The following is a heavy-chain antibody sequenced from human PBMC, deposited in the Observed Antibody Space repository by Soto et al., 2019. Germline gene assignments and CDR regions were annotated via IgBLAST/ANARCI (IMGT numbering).Heavy chain of an antibody. CDR2: IYHSGST. D-gene: IGHD2-2*01. J-gene: IGHJ5*02. Sequence: SETLSLTCAVSGGSISSSNWWSWVRQPPGKGLEWIGEIYHSGSTNYNPSLKSRVTISVDKSKNQFSLKLNSVTAADTAVYYCARARQYCSSSSCYLDPWGQGTLVTVSS. V-gene: IGHV4-4*02. CDR1: GGSISSSNW. CDR3: ARARQYCSSSSCYLDP.